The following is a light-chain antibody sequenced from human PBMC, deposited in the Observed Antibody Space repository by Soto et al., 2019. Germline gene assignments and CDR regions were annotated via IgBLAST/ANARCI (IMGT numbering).Light chain of an antibody. CDR2: AAS. J-gene: IGKJ5*01. V-gene: IGKV1D-8*01. CDR3: QQYYSFPLT. CDR1: QGINSY. Sequence: VIWMTQSPSLLSASTGDRVTISCRISQGINSYLAWYQQKPGKAPELLIYAASTLQSGVPSRFSGSGSGTDFTLTISCLQSEDFATYYCQQYYSFPLTFGQGTRLEI.